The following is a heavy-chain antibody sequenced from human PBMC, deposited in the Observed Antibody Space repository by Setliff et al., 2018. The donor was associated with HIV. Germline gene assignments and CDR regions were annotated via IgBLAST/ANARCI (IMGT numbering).Heavy chain of an antibody. D-gene: IGHD2-2*01. CDR3: ARGVHCTSTTCYPSFYFDY. Sequence: SETLSLTCTVSGGSMSSYYWSWIRQSPGKGLEWIASIHHSGNTYHNPSLKSRVTMSVDTSKNQVSLKLTSVTAEDTAVFYCARGVHCTSTTCYPSFYFDYWGQGIMVTVSS. CDR2: IHHSGNT. CDR1: GGSMSSYY. V-gene: IGHV4-59*04. J-gene: IGHJ4*02.